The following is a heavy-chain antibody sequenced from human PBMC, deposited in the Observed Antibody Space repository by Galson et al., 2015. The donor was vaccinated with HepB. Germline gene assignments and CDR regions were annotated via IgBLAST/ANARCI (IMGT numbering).Heavy chain of an antibody. D-gene: IGHD2-2*01. J-gene: IGHJ5*02. Sequence: ETLSLTCTVSGGSISSYHWSWIRQPPGKGLEWIGYIHHSGSTNYNPSPKSRVTISVDTSKNQFSLKLSSVTAADTAVYYCARRSSSTLDGWFDPWGQGTLVTVSS. CDR1: GGSISSYH. CDR2: IHHSGST. CDR3: ARRSSSTLDGWFDP. V-gene: IGHV4-59*01.